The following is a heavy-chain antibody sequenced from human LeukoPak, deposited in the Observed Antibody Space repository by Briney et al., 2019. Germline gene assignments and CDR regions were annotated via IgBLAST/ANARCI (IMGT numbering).Heavy chain of an antibody. CDR1: GFSLSGYW. Sequence: GGSLRLSCAASGFSLSGYWMTWVRQAPGKGLEWVARLHADGVEQNYVDSVTGRFTMSRDNAKNSLDLQMNSLRVEDTAVYYCARGGYSFDYLGQGTLVVVST. CDR2: LHADGVEQ. D-gene: IGHD5-18*01. CDR3: ARGGYSFDY. V-gene: IGHV3-7*01. J-gene: IGHJ4*02.